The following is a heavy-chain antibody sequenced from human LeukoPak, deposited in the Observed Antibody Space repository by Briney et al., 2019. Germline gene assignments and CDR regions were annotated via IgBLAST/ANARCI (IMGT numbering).Heavy chain of an antibody. CDR1: GFSLSGYW. Sequence: GGSLRLSCAASGFSLSGYWMTWVRQAPGKGLEWVARLHADGVEQNYVDSVTGRFTMSRDNAKNSLDLQMNSLRVEDTAVYYCARGGYSFDYLGQGTLVVVST. CDR2: LHADGVEQ. D-gene: IGHD5-18*01. CDR3: ARGGYSFDY. V-gene: IGHV3-7*01. J-gene: IGHJ4*02.